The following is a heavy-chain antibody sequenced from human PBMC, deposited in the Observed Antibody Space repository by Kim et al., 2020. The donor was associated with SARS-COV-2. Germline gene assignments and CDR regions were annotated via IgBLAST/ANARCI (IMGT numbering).Heavy chain of an antibody. D-gene: IGHD1-26*01. V-gene: IGHV4-39*01. CDR3: ARQRSGSYDY. Sequence: STHYNPSLKSRVTISVDTSKNQFSLKLSSVTAADTAVYFCARQRSGSYDYWGQGTLVTVSS. J-gene: IGHJ4*02. CDR2: ST.